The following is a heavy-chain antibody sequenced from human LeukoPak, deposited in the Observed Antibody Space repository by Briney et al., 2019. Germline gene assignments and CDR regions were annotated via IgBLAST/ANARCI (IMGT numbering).Heavy chain of an antibody. D-gene: IGHD6-19*01. CDR1: GFTFSTLSNYG. CDR2: ISDSGGKT. Sequence: GGSLRLSCAASGFTFSTLSNYGMSWVRQAPGKGLEWVSAISDSGGKTYYADSMKGRFTISRDNSKNTLYLQMNSLRAEDTAVYYCAKHGSGRYFDYWGQGTLVTVSS. V-gene: IGHV3-23*01. J-gene: IGHJ4*02. CDR3: AKHGSGRYFDY.